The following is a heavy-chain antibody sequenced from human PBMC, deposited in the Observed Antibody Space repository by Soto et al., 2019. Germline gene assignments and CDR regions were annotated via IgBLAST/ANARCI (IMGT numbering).Heavy chain of an antibody. CDR1: GFTFTRYS. CDR2: ISSTTNYI. V-gene: IGHV3-21*01. J-gene: IGHJ4*02. CDR3: ARESEDLTSNFDY. Sequence: GGSLRLSCAASGFTFTRYSMNWVRQAPGKGLEWVSSISSTTNYIYYADPMKGRFTVSRDNAKNSVYLDMNSLSAEDTAVYYCARESEDLTSNFDYWGQGTLVTVSS.